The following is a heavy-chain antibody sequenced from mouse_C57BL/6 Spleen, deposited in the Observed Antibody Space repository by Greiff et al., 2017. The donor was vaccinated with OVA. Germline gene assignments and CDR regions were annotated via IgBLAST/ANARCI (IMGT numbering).Heavy chain of an antibody. CDR2: ISNGGGST. Sequence: DVQLVESGGGLVQPGGSLKLSCAASGFTFSDYYMYWVRQTPEKRLEWVAYISNGGGSTYYPDTVKGRFTISRDNAKNTLYLQMSRLKSEDTAMYYCASSTTAVYYAMDYWGQGTSVTVSS. V-gene: IGHV5-12*01. D-gene: IGHD1-2*01. CDR1: GFTFSDYY. CDR3: ASSTTAVYYAMDY. J-gene: IGHJ4*01.